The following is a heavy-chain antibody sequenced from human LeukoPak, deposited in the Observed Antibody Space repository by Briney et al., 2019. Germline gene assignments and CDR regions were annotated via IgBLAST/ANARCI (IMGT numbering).Heavy chain of an antibody. CDR3: AKGEEIATITSFDY. D-gene: IGHD5-24*01. V-gene: IGHV3-9*01. Sequence: GGSLRLSCAASGFTFDDYAMHWVRQAPGKGLEWVSGISWNSGSIGYAGSVKGRFTISRDNAKNSLYLQMNSLRAEDTALYYCAKGEEIATITSFDYWGQGTLVTVSS. CDR2: ISWNSGSI. J-gene: IGHJ4*02. CDR1: GFTFDDYA.